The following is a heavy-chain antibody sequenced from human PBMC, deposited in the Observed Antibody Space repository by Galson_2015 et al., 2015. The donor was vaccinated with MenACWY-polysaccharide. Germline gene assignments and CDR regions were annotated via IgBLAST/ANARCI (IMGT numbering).Heavy chain of an antibody. Sequence: SLRLSCAASGFTFSSYATSWVRQAPGKGLEWVSAISGSGGSTYYADSVKDRFTISRDNSKNTPYLQMNSLRAEDTAVYYCAKDLAVAGTIGYNFDYWGQGTLVTVSS. V-gene: IGHV3-23*01. D-gene: IGHD6-19*01. CDR3: AKDLAVAGTIGYNFDY. CDR1: GFTFSSYA. J-gene: IGHJ4*02. CDR2: ISGSGGST.